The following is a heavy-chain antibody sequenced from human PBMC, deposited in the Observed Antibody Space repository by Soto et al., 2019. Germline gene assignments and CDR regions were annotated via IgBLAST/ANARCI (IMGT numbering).Heavy chain of an antibody. Sequence: SETLSLTCSVSGGSISSSSHHWGWIRQTPGKGLEWIGGAYYSGDTFYNPSLESRVTISVDTSRNQFSLHLTSVTAADTAVYYCARVRGGYTFWSGYLGGYGMDVWGQGTTVTVSS. J-gene: IGHJ6*02. V-gene: IGHV4-39*01. D-gene: IGHD3-3*01. CDR1: GGSISSSSHH. CDR2: AYYSGDT. CDR3: ARVRGGYTFWSGYLGGYGMDV.